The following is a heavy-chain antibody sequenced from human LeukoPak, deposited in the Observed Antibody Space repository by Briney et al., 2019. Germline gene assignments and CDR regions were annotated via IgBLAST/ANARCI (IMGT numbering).Heavy chain of an antibody. Sequence: PGGSLRLSCAASGFTFSSYWMSWVRQAPGKGLEWVANIKQDGSEKYYVDSVKGRFTISRDNAKNSLCLQMNSLRAEDTAVYYCARDPGPNSGYDSYFDYWGQGTLVTVSS. CDR3: ARDPGPNSGYDSYFDY. D-gene: IGHD5-12*01. V-gene: IGHV3-7*01. CDR2: IKQDGSEK. J-gene: IGHJ4*02. CDR1: GFTFSSYW.